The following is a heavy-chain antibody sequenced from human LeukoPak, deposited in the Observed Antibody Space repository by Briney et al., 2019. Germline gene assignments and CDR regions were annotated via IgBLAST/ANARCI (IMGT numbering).Heavy chain of an antibody. V-gene: IGHV1-2*02. D-gene: IGHD6-6*01. CDR3: ARGLNLYSSSSHFDY. Sequence: ASVKVSCKASGYTFTGYYMLWVRQAPGQGLEWMGWINPNSGGTNYAQKFQGRVTMTRDTSISTAYMELSRLRSDDTAVYYCARGLNLYSSSSHFDYWGQGTLVTVSS. CDR1: GYTFTGYY. CDR2: INPNSGGT. J-gene: IGHJ4*02.